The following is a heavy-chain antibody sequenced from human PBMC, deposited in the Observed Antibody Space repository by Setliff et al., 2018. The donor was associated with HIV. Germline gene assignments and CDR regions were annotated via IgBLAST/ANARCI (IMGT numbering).Heavy chain of an antibody. J-gene: IGHJ4*02. CDR2: IYYSGRT. Sequence: SETLSLTCTVSGGSISSGYYYWSWIRQHPGKGLEWIGWIYYSGRTKYNPSLESRVTISVDTSKNQFSLKLSSVTAADTAVYYCARHSPSDYWGQGTLVTVS. CDR1: GGSISSGYYY. V-gene: IGHV4-31*03. CDR3: ARHSPSDY.